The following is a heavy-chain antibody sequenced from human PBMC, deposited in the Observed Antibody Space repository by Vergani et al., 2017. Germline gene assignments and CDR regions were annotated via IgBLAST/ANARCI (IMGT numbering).Heavy chain of an antibody. CDR1: GYTFTSYA. Sequence: QVQLVQSGAEVKKPGASVKVSCKASGYTFTSYAMHWVRQAPGQRLEWMGWINTGNGNTKYSQKFQGRVTITADESTSTAYMELSSLRSEDTAVYYCVWSYGPFDYWGQGTLVTVSS. V-gene: IGHV1-3*04. CDR3: VWSYGPFDY. CDR2: INTGNGNT. D-gene: IGHD5-18*01. J-gene: IGHJ4*02.